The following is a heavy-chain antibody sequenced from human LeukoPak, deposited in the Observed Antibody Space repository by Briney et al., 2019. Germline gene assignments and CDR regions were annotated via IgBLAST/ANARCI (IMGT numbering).Heavy chain of an antibody. CDR1: GFTFSSYG. CDR2: ISSSSSTI. Sequence: GGSLRLSCAASGFTFSSYGMTWVRQAPGKGLEWVSYISSSSSTIYYADSVKGRFTISRDNAKNSLYLQMNSLRAEDTAVYYCSVGATFDYWGQGTLVTVSS. CDR3: SVGATFDY. J-gene: IGHJ4*02. V-gene: IGHV3-48*01. D-gene: IGHD1-26*01.